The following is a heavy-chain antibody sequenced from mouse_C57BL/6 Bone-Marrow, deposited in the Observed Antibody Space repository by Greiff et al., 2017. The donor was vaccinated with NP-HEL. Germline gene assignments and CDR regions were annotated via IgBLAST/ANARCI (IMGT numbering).Heavy chain of an antibody. Sequence: VQLQQSGPYLFPPGASVKISCKASGYTFPDYSVPFVHPSHCTILSCICSLNPHHCGPSYNQKFKGKATLTVDKSSSTAYMELRSLTSEDSAVYYCARATYYDYDGAMDYWGQGTSVTVSS. CDR1: GYTFPDYS. V-gene: IGHV1-26*01. D-gene: IGHD2-4*01. CDR2: LNPHHCGP. J-gene: IGHJ4*01. CDR3: ARATYYDYDGAMDY.